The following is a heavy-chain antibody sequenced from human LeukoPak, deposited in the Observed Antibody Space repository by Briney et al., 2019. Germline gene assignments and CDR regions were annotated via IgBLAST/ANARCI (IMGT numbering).Heavy chain of an antibody. D-gene: IGHD2-15*01. J-gene: IGHJ6*02. V-gene: IGHV3-64D*09. CDR3: VRGYSFGPYGMDV. CDR1: GFPFSSYA. Sequence: GGSLRLSCSASGFPFSSYAMHWVRQAPGKGLEYVSAISDSWCSTYYAGSVKGRFTISRDNSKNTLYLQMSSLRAEDTAVYFCVRGYSFGPYGMDVWGQGTTVTVSS. CDR2: ISDSWCST.